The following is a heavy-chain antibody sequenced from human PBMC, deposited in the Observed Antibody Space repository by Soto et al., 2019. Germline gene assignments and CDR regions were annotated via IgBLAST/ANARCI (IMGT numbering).Heavy chain of an antibody. Sequence: SETLSLTCVVSGGSISTSNWWSWVRQPPGKGLEWIGEISHTGTTNYNPSLKSRVTISVDKSNNQFSLKLRSVTAADTAVYYCARGGGGVYWTSSTCLSDLTPLKFWGQGTLVTVSS. D-gene: IGHD2-2*01. J-gene: IGHJ4*02. CDR1: GGSISTSNW. V-gene: IGHV4-4*02. CDR3: ARGGGGVYWTSSTCLSDLTPLKF. CDR2: ISHTGTT.